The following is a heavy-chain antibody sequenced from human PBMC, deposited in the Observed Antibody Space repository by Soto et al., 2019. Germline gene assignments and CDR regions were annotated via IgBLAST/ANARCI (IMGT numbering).Heavy chain of an antibody. CDR2: IKQDGSEK. D-gene: IGHD2-15*01. V-gene: IGHV3-7*03. J-gene: IGHJ6*02. CDR1: GFNFNTYW. Sequence: EVQLVESGGGLVQPGGSLKLSCAASGFNFNTYWMGWVRKAPGKGLEWVANIKQDGSEKYYGDSVRGRFTISRDNANNSLYLHMNSVRAEDTAVYFCARDRNVVVPAAIPYVDVWGQGTTVTVSS. CDR3: ARDRNVVVPAAIPYVDV.